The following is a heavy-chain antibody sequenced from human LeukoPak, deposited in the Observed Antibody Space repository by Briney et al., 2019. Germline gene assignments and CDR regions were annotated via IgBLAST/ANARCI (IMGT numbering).Heavy chain of an antibody. Sequence: GGSLRLSCAASGFTFSSYEMNWVRQAPGKGLEWVSYISSSGSTICYADSVKGRFTISRDNAKNSLYLQMNSLRAEDTAVYYCATLGYCSGGSCYYYGMDVWGKGTTVTVSS. V-gene: IGHV3-48*03. CDR2: ISSSGSTI. D-gene: IGHD2-15*01. J-gene: IGHJ6*04. CDR3: ATLGYCSGGSCYYYGMDV. CDR1: GFTFSSYE.